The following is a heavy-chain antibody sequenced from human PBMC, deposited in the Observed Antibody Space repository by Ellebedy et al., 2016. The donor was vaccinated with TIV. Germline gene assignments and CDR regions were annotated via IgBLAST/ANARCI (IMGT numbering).Heavy chain of an antibody. CDR3: ARQGYRGYSYGATYTPFDY. V-gene: IGHV4-39*01. CDR2: IYHSGST. Sequence: MPSETLSLTCSVSGGSINSDFYYWSWIRQRPGEGLEWLGYIYHSGSTYYSPSVKGRVTISVDTSKNQFSLKLSSVTAADTAVYYCARQGYRGYSYGATYTPFDYWGQGTLVTVSS. CDR1: GGSINSDFYY. D-gene: IGHD5-18*01. J-gene: IGHJ4*02.